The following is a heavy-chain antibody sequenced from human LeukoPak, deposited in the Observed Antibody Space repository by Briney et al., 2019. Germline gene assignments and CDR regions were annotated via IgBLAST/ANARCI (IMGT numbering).Heavy chain of an antibody. CDR1: GFTFSSYW. Sequence: GGSLRLSCAASGFTFSSYWMSWVRQAPGKGLEWVANIKQDGSEKYYVDSVKGRFTISRDNAKNSLYLQMNSLRAEDTAVYYCARMGPRFWSGYYFDYWGQGTLVTVSS. V-gene: IGHV3-7*01. D-gene: IGHD3-3*01. CDR3: ARMGPRFWSGYYFDY. CDR2: IKQDGSEK. J-gene: IGHJ4*02.